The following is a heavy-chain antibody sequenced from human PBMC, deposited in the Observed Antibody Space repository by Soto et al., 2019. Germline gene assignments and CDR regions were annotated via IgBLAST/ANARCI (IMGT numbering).Heavy chain of an antibody. J-gene: IGHJ4*02. CDR1: GCSISNYY. Sequence: SETLSLTCSVSGCSISNYYWSWIRQPPGKGLEWIGYIHYSGSTKYNPSLKSRVTISADTSKNQFSLKLSSVTAADTAVYYCARGHYDFWSGYFATIDYWGQGTLVTVSS. D-gene: IGHD3-3*01. CDR3: ARGHYDFWSGYFATIDY. V-gene: IGHV4-59*08. CDR2: IHYSGST.